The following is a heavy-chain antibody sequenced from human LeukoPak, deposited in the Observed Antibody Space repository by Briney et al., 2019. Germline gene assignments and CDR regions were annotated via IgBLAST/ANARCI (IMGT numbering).Heavy chain of an antibody. V-gene: IGHV3-30*04. CDR3: AKSITGTRYYFDY. CDR1: GFTFSSYA. Sequence: GGSLRLSCAASGFTFSSYAVHWVRQAPGKGLEWVAVISHDGTNKYYADSVKGRFTISRDNSKNTLYLQMNSLRAEDTAVYYCAKSITGTRYYFDYWGQGTLVTVSS. D-gene: IGHD1-20*01. CDR2: ISHDGTNK. J-gene: IGHJ4*02.